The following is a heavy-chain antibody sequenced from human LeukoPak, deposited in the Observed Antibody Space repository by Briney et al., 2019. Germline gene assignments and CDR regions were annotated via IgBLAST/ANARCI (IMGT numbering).Heavy chain of an antibody. CDR3: ARVRIGETSYDASDV. D-gene: IGHD1-26*01. CDR2: IYSTGST. V-gene: IGHV4-59*13. Sequence: SETLSLTCTVSGGSISSYYWTWIRKPPGKGLEWIGDIYSTGSTNYNPYLKRRVTISVDTSKNQFSLKLSSVTAADTAVYFCARVRIGETSYDASDVWGLGTMVTVSS. J-gene: IGHJ3*01. CDR1: GGSISSYY.